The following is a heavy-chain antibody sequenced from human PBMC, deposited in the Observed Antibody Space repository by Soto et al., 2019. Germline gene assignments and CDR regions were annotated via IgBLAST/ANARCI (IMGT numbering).Heavy chain of an antibody. J-gene: IGHJ4*02. CDR2: MYFSGST. V-gene: IGHV4-59*01. CDR3: ARGSGWYFH. Sequence: SETLSLTCTVSGDSISGSSWSWIRQPPGKGLEWIAYMYFSGSTNYNPSLKSRVTISVDTSKNQFSLKLSSVTAADTAVYYCARGSGWYFHWGQGTQVTVSS. D-gene: IGHD6-19*01. CDR1: GDSISGSS.